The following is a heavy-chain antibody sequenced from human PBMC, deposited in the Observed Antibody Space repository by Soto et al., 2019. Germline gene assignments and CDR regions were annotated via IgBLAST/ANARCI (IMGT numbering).Heavy chain of an antibody. Sequence: GLEWMGWISAYNGNTNYAQKLQGRVTMTTDTSTSTAYMELRSLRSDDTAVYYCARRVSYGAYYYYYYMDVWGKGTTVTVSS. D-gene: IGHD2-8*01. CDR3: ARRVSYGAYYYYYYMDV. V-gene: IGHV1-18*01. CDR2: ISAYNGNT. J-gene: IGHJ6*03.